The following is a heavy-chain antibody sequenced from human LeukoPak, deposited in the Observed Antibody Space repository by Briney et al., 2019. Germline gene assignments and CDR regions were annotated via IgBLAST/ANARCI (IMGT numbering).Heavy chain of an antibody. CDR1: GYTFTGSY. CDR3: ARASYNDY. CDR2: IHPNSGGT. Sequence: ASVKVSCKASGYTFTGSYMHWVRQARGQGLEWMGWIHPNSGGTNYAQHFQGRVTMTREQSISTAYMELSSLRSDDTAVYYCARASYNDYWGQGPLVPVSS. D-gene: IGHD1-1*01. J-gene: IGHJ4*02. V-gene: IGHV1-2*02.